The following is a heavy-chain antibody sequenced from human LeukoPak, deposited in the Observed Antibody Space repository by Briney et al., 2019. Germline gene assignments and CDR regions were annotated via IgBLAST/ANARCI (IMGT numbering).Heavy chain of an antibody. CDR2: ISSSSSYI. D-gene: IGHD3-9*01. CDR3: ARAGYDILTGIRAFDY. CDR1: GFTFSSYS. Sequence: PGGSLRLSCAASGFTFSSYSMNWVRQAPGKGLEWVSSISSSSSYIYYADSVKGRFTISRDNAKNSLYLQMNSLRAEDTALYYCARAGYDILTGIRAFDYWGQGTLVTVSS. J-gene: IGHJ4*02. V-gene: IGHV3-21*04.